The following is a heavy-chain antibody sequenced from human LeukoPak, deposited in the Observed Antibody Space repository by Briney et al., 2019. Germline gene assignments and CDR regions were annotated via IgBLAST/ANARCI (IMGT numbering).Heavy chain of an antibody. CDR1: GGSISSYY. V-gene: IGHV4-4*07. Sequence: PSETLSLTCTVSGGSISSYYWSWIRQPAGKGLEWIGRIYASGSTNYNPSLRSRVTMSVDTSKSQFSLKLISETAADTAVYYCARDPRGIVGANHNWFDPWGQGTLVTVSS. CDR3: ARDPRGIVGANHNWFDP. CDR2: IYASGST. J-gene: IGHJ5*02. D-gene: IGHD1-26*01.